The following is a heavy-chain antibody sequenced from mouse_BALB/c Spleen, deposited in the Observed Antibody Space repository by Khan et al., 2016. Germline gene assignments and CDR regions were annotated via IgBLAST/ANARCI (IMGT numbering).Heavy chain of an antibody. CDR2: IYPGDDDT. Sequence: QIQLVQSGAELARPGASVKLSCKASGYTFTSYWMQWVKQRPGQGLEWLGAIYPGDDDTRNTQKFLGKATLTADKSSSTAYMQISSLASEDSAVYYCSRSGGNYYFDYWGQGTTLTVSS. CDR1: GYTFTSYW. D-gene: IGHD2-1*01. J-gene: IGHJ2*01. CDR3: SRSGGNYYFDY. V-gene: IGHV1-87*01.